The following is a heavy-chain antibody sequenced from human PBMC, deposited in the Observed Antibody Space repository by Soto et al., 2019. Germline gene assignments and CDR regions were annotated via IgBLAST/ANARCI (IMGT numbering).Heavy chain of an antibody. J-gene: IGHJ4*02. Sequence: SETLSLTCAVSGYSITTFHYWAWIRQPPGKGLEWIGSMHHGGTAYFNPSLRDRVTILPDTSKNQLSLKVTSVTAADTAVYFWARGSGGYPFDYWGQGTLVTVSS. V-gene: IGHV4-38-2*01. CDR1: GYSITTFHY. CDR2: MHHGGTA. CDR3: ARGSGGYPFDY. D-gene: IGHD1-26*01.